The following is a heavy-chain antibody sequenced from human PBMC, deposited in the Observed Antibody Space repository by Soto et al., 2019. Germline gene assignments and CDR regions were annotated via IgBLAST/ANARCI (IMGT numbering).Heavy chain of an antibody. Sequence: RGGSLRLSCAASGFTVSSNYMTWVRQAPGKGLECVSVIYSGGTTYYADSVKDRFTISRDTSKNTVYLQMSSLRAEDTAVYYCARHYYGSGSSLGWGQGTLVTVSS. D-gene: IGHD3-10*01. V-gene: IGHV3-53*01. CDR2: IYSGGTT. CDR1: GFTVSSNY. CDR3: ARHYYGSGSSLG. J-gene: IGHJ4*02.